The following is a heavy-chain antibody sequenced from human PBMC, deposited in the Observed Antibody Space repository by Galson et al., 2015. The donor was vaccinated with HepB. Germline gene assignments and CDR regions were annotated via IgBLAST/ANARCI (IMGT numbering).Heavy chain of an antibody. J-gene: IGHJ5*02. D-gene: IGHD2-2*01. CDR2: ISWNGADI. CDR1: GFTFEDYA. Sequence: SLRLSCAASGFTFEDYAMHWVRLTPGKGLEWVSGISWNGADIGYADSVKGRFTVSRDNAKSSLSLQMNNLRAEDTAFYYCAKDPRYCSSHSCLAWGWFDPWGQGTLVTVSS. CDR3: AKDPRYCSSHSCLAWGWFDP. V-gene: IGHV3-9*01.